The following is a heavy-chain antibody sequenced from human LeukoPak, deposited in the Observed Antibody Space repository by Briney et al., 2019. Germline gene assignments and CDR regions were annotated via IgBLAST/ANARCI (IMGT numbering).Heavy chain of an antibody. V-gene: IGHV4-61*02. D-gene: IGHD3-10*01. Sequence: MTSQTLSLTCTVSGGSISSGSYYWSWIRQPAGKGLEWIGRIYTSGSTNYNPSLKSRVTISVDTSKNQFSLKLSSVTAADTAVYYCARSISMVRGVTNDYWGQGTLVTVSS. CDR2: IYTSGST. J-gene: IGHJ4*02. CDR3: ARSISMVRGVTNDY. CDR1: GGSISSGSYY.